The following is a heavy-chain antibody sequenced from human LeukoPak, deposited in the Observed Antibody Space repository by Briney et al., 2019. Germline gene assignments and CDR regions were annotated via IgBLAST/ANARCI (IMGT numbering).Heavy chain of an antibody. CDR1: GGSISGYY. V-gene: IGHV4-59*01. CDR2: IYYTGNT. Sequence: SGTLSLTCTVSGGSISGYYWSWIRQPPGKGLEWLGFIYYTGNTNYNPSLESRLTISVDTSNNQFSLKVSSVTAADTALYYCVRSRSGTYGWFEPWGQGTLVTVSS. CDR3: VRSRSGTYGWFEP. D-gene: IGHD4-17*01. J-gene: IGHJ5*02.